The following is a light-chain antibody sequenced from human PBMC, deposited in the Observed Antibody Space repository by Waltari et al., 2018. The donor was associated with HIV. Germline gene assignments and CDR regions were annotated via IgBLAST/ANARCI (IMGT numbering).Light chain of an antibody. Sequence: QSALTQPASVSGSPGQSITISCTGTSSDDGGYNYVSWYHQHPGKAPNLMIYEVSNRPSGVSNRFSGSKSGNTASLTISGLQAEDEADYYGSSYTSSSTYVFGSGTKVTVL. CDR1: SSDDGGYNY. CDR3: SSYTSSSTYV. V-gene: IGLV2-14*01. J-gene: IGLJ1*01. CDR2: EVS.